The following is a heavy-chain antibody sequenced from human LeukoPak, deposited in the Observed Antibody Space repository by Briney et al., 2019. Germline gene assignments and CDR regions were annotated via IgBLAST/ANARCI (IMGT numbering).Heavy chain of an antibody. D-gene: IGHD3-3*01. V-gene: IGHV3-23*01. CDR1: GFTFYKSA. J-gene: IGHJ4*02. CDR2: ISGRDDFT. Sequence: GGSLRLSCAASGFTFYKSAMTWVRQAPGTGLEWVSAISGRDDFTYYADSVKGRFTISRDNSKNMLYLQMTSLRADDTAVYYCARREAEESGPIDYWGQGTLVTVSS. CDR3: ARREAEESGPIDY.